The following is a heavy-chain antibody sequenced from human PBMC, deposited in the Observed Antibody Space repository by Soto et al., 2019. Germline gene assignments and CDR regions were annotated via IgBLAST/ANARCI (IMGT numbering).Heavy chain of an antibody. D-gene: IGHD6-19*01. CDR2: IYYSGST. CDR3: ARGLITGSHYSGGWYYFDS. J-gene: IGHJ4*02. CDR1: GGSVSSGSYY. V-gene: IGHV4-61*01. Sequence: PSETLSLTCTVSGGSVSSGSYYWSWIRQPPGKGLEWIGYIYYSGSTIYILSLKSRVTISVDTSKNQLSLELSSVTAADTAVYYCARGLITGSHYSGGWYYFDSWGQGTQVTVSS.